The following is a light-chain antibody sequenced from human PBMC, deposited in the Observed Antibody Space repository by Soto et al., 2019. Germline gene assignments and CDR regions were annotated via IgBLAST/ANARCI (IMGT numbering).Light chain of an antibody. J-gene: IGLJ2*01. CDR1: SSDVGGYNY. V-gene: IGLV2-14*01. Sequence: QSALPQPASVSGSPGQSITISCTGTSSDVGGYNYVSWYHQHPGKTPKLMIYDVSNRPSGASNRFSGSKSGNTASLTISGLQAEDGADYYCSSYTGSSTYVVFGGGTKLTVL. CDR3: SSYTGSSTYVV. CDR2: DVS.